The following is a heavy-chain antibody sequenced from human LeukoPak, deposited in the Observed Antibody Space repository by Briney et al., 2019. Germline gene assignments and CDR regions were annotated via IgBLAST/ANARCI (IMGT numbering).Heavy chain of an antibody. Sequence: GGSLRLSCAASGFTFNNYHMNWVRQAPGKGLEWVSSISTSSSDIYYADSVKGRFTISRDNAKNSLYLQMNSLRAEDTAVYYCAKQDPSRSGWYPWGQGTLVTVSS. J-gene: IGHJ5*02. D-gene: IGHD6-19*01. V-gene: IGHV3-21*01. CDR2: ISTSSSDI. CDR3: AKQDPSRSGWYP. CDR1: GFTFNNYH.